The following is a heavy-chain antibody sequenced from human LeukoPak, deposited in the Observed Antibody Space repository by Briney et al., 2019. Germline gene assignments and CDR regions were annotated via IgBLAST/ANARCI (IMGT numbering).Heavy chain of an antibody. CDR1: DGSINNYY. D-gene: IGHD3-16*02. CDR2: IYHSGST. CDR3: ARALRYREDAFDI. V-gene: IGHV4-38-2*02. Sequence: ASETLSLTCTVSDGSINNYYWGWIRQPPGKGLEWIGSIYHSGSTYYNPSLKSRVTISVDTSKNQFSLKLSSVTAADTAVYYCARALRYREDAFDIWGQGTMVTVSS. J-gene: IGHJ3*02.